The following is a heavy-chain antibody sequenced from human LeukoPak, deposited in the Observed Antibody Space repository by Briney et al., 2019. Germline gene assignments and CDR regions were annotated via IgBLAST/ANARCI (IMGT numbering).Heavy chain of an antibody. J-gene: IGHJ6*04. CDR3: ARDGTPIHSSGWVYMDV. D-gene: IGHD6-25*01. Sequence: GGSLRLSCAASGFTFSSYEMDWVRQAAGKGLEWVSYISASGTLTHYADSMEGLFTISRDNTKNSLYLQMNSLRAEETAVYYCARDGTPIHSSGWVYMDVWGKGTTVTISS. CDR2: ISASGTLT. CDR1: GFTFSSYE. V-gene: IGHV3-48*03.